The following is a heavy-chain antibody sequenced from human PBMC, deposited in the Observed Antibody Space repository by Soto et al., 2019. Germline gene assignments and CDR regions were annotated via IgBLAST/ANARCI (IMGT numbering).Heavy chain of an antibody. J-gene: IGHJ3*02. CDR2: VYYTGST. V-gene: IGHV4-59*01. D-gene: IGHD3-3*01. Sequence: PSETLSLTCIVSGGSISGSYWSWIRQSPGKGLEWLGYVYYTGSTNYSPSLRGRVTISVDTSKDQFSLKLSSVTAADTAVYYCARDLDGIGGDAFDIWGQGTMVTVSS. CDR3: ARDLDGIGGDAFDI. CDR1: GGSISGSY.